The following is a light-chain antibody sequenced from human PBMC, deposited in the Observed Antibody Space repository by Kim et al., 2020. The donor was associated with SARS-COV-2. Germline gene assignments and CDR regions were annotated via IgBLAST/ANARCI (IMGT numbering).Light chain of an antibody. CDR2: AAS. V-gene: IGKV1-12*01. CDR1: QDISSW. Sequence: DIQMTQSPSSVSASVGDRVTITCRESQDISSWLAWYQQKPGRAPKLLIYAASSLRSGVPSRFGGSGSGTDFTLTISSLQPEDFATYYCQQANSFPYTFGQGTKVDIK. CDR3: QQANSFPYT. J-gene: IGKJ2*01.